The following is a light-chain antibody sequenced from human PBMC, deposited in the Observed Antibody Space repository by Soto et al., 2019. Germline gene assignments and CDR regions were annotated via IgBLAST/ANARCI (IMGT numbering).Light chain of an antibody. Sequence: QSALTQPDSVSGSPGQSITISCTGTSSDVGGYNYVSWYQQHPGKAPKLMIYEASNRPSGVPGRFSGSKSGNTASLTISGLQAADEADYYCSLYTSENTYVFGTGTKLTVL. V-gene: IGLV2-14*01. CDR1: SSDVGGYNY. CDR3: SLYTSENTYV. CDR2: EAS. J-gene: IGLJ1*01.